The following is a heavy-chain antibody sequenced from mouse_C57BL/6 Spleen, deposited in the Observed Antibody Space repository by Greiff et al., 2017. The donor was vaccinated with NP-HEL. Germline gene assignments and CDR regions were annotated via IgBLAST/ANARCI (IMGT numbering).Heavy chain of an antibody. CDR3: TPITTVVDPPFAY. D-gene: IGHD1-1*01. V-gene: IGHV14-1*01. CDR2: IDPEDGDT. CDR1: GFNIKDYY. J-gene: IGHJ3*01. Sequence: DVQLQESGAELVRPGASVKLSCTASGFNIKDYYMHWVKQRPEQGLEWIGRIDPEDGDTEYAPKFQGKATMTADTSSNIAYLQLSSLTSEDTAVYYCTPITTVVDPPFAYWGQGTLVTVSA.